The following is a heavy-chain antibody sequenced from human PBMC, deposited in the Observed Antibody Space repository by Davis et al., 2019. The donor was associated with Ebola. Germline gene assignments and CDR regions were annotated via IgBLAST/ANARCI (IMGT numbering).Heavy chain of an antibody. D-gene: IGHD5-18*01. CDR3: ASSGAAMVLFYYGMDV. CDR2: INPSGGST. J-gene: IGHJ6*02. Sequence: ASVQVSCKASGYTFTSYYMHWVRQAPGQGLEWMGIINPSGGSTSYAQKFQGRVTITRDTSASTAYMELSSLRSEDTAVYYCASSGAAMVLFYYGMDVWGQGTTVTVSS. V-gene: IGHV1-46*01. CDR1: GYTFTSYY.